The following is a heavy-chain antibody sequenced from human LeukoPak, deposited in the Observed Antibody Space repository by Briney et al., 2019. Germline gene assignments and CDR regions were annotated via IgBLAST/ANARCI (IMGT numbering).Heavy chain of an antibody. CDR2: ISSNGGST. CDR1: GFTFSSYA. CDR3: AREIPYYYYGMDV. V-gene: IGHV3-64*01. J-gene: IGHJ6*02. Sequence: GGSLRLSCAASGFTFSSYAMHWVRQAPGKGLEYVSAISSNGGSTYYANSVKGRFTISRDNSKNTLYLQMNSLRAEDTAVYYCAREIPYYYYGMDVWGQGTTVTVSS.